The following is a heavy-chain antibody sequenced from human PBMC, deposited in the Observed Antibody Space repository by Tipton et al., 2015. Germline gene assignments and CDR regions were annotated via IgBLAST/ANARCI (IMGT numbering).Heavy chain of an antibody. D-gene: IGHD3-3*01. J-gene: IGHJ4*02. V-gene: IGHV1-8*01. CDR2: MNPNSGNT. Sequence: QLVQSGAEVKKPGASVKVSCKASGYTFTSYDINWVRQATGQGLEWMGWMNPNSGNTGYAQKFEGRVIMTRNTSMTTAYMELTSLTSDDTAVYYCRRAFGVDPTDYWGQGTLVTVSS. CDR1: GYTFTSYD. CDR3: RRAFGVDPTDY.